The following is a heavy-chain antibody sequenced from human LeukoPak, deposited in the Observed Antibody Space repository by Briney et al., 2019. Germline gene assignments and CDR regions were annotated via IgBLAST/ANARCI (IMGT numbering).Heavy chain of an antibody. Sequence: GGSLRPSCAASGFTVSSNYMSWVRQAPGKGLEWVSVIYSGGSTYYADSVKGRFTISRDNSKNTLYLQMNSLRAEDTAVYYCARESSYYFDYWGQGTLVTVSS. CDR3: ARESSYYFDY. D-gene: IGHD2-15*01. CDR2: IYSGGST. V-gene: IGHV3-53*01. CDR1: GFTVSSNY. J-gene: IGHJ4*02.